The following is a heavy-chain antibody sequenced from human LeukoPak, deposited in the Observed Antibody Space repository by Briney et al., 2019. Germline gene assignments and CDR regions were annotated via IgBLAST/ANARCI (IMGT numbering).Heavy chain of an antibody. Sequence: PGGSLRLSCSASGFTFSRYPMHWVRQAPGKGLEYVSAISGNGGSTYYADSVKGRFTISRDNSKNTLYLQMNSLRAEDTAVYYCAKDVYYYGSGSPFDYWGQGTLVTVSS. CDR3: AKDVYYYGSGSPFDY. J-gene: IGHJ4*02. CDR2: ISGNGGST. V-gene: IGHV3-64*04. CDR1: GFTFSRYP. D-gene: IGHD3-10*01.